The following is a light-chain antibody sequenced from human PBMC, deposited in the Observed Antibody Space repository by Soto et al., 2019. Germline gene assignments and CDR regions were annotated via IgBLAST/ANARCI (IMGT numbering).Light chain of an antibody. CDR3: QQYTGPPTT. CDR1: QSVSSSH. J-gene: IGKJ5*01. V-gene: IGKV3-20*01. Sequence: EIVLTQSPGTLSLSPGERATLSCRASQSVSSSHLAWYQQKPGQAPRLLIYSASSRATGIPDRFSGSGSGTDFTLTISRLEPEDSAVYFCQQYTGPPTTFGQGTRLEIK. CDR2: SAS.